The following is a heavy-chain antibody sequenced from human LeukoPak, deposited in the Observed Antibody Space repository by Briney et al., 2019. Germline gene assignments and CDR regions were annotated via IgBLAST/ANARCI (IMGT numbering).Heavy chain of an antibody. V-gene: IGHV4-39*07. Sequence: TSETLSLTCTVSGGSISGSSYYWGWIRQPPGKGLEWIGEINHSGSTNYNPSLKSRVTISVDASKNQFSLKLSSVTAADTAVYYCARNRIAAAGKERYFQHWGQGTLVTVSS. CDR3: ARNRIAAAGKERYFQH. D-gene: IGHD6-13*01. CDR1: GGSISGSSYY. CDR2: INHSGST. J-gene: IGHJ1*01.